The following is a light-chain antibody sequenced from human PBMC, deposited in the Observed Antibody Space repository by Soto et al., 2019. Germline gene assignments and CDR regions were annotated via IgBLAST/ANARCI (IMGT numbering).Light chain of an antibody. CDR2: AAS. Sequence: AIQLTQSPSSLSASVGDRVTITCRASQAIRSALGWYQQKPGKVPKLLIYAASTLQSGVPSRFSGSGFRTDFTLTISRLQPEDFATYYCLLDFGYFWAFGQGTKVEIK. CDR1: QAIRSA. J-gene: IGKJ1*01. CDR3: LLDFGYFWA. V-gene: IGKV1-6*01.